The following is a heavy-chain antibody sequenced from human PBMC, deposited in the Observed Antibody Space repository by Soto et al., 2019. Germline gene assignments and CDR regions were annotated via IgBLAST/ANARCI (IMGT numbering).Heavy chain of an antibody. CDR3: ASSYSNYALIDYYYYGMDV. J-gene: IGHJ6*02. V-gene: IGHV1-3*01. Sequence: ASVKVSCKASGYTFTSYAMHWVRQAPGQRLEWTGWINAGNGNTKYSQKFQGRVTITRDTSASTAYIELSSLRSEDTAVYYCASSYSNYALIDYYYYGMDVWGQGTTVTVSS. CDR2: INAGNGNT. CDR1: GYTFTSYA. D-gene: IGHD4-4*01.